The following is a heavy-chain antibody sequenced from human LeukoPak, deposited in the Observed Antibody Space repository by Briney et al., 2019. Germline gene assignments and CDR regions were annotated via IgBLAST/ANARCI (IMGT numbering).Heavy chain of an antibody. J-gene: IGHJ2*01. CDR2: IYHSGST. CDR1: GGSISSGGYY. V-gene: IGHV4-30-2*01. CDR3: ARDVGAGGPWYFDL. Sequence: SETLSLTCTVSGGSISSGGYYWSWIRQPPGKGLEWIGYIYHSGSTYYNPSLKSRVTISVDTSKNQLSLKLSSVTAADTAVYYCARDVGAGGPWYFDLWGRGTLVTVS. D-gene: IGHD1-26*01.